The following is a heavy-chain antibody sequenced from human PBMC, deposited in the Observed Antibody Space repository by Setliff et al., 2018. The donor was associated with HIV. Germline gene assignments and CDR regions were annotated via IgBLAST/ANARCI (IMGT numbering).Heavy chain of an antibody. CDR2: VYSSGTT. J-gene: IGHJ4*02. CDR3: ARRGGITTTVQGPPPFDF. V-gene: IGHV4-59*10. CDR1: GGSFISYY. Sequence: SETLSLTCAVYGGSFISYYWSWIRQPAGRGLEWIGHVYSSGTTSYKPSLKSRVTISLDASKNQFSLKLRSVTAADTAVYHCARRGGITTTVQGPPPFDFWGPGTLVTVSS. D-gene: IGHD3-22*01.